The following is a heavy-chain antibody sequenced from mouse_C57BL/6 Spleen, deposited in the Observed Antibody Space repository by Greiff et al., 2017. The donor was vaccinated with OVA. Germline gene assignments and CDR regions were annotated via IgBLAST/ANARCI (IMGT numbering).Heavy chain of an antibody. CDR1: GYTFTSYW. J-gene: IGHJ2*01. CDR2: IYPGSGST. V-gene: IGHV1-55*01. Sequence: QVQLQQPGAELVKPGASVKMSCKASGYTFTSYWITWVKQRPGQGLEWIGDIYPGSGSTNYNEKFKSKATLTVDTSSSTAYMQLSSLTSEDSAIYYCARGRDYDEYCDYWGQGTTLTVSA. CDR3: ARGRDYDEYCDY. D-gene: IGHD2-4*01.